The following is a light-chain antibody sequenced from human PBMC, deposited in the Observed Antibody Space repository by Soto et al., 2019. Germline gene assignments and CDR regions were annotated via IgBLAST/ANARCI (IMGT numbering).Light chain of an antibody. J-gene: IGKJ2*01. CDR1: QSVNSY. V-gene: IGKV3-11*01. CDR2: DAS. Sequence: EIVLTQSPATLSLSPGERATLSCRASQSVNSYSAWYQQKPGQAPRLLIYDASNRATVIPARFSCSGSGTDFTINISSLEPEDFAVYYCQQRSNWPPYTFGQGTKLEIK. CDR3: QQRSNWPPYT.